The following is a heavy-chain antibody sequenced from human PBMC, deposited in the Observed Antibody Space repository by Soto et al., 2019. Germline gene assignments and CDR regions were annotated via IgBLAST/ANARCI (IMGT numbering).Heavy chain of an antibody. D-gene: IGHD3-22*01. CDR1: GFTFSSYE. J-gene: IGHJ4*02. Sequence: EVQLVESGGGLVQPGGSLRLSCAASGFTFSSYEMNWVRQAPGKGLEWVSYISSSGSTIYYADSVKGRFTISRDNAKNSLYLQMNSLRAEDTAVYYCASPPHDSSGYYYVWGPGTLVTVSS. V-gene: IGHV3-48*03. CDR3: ASPPHDSSGYYYV. CDR2: ISSSGSTI.